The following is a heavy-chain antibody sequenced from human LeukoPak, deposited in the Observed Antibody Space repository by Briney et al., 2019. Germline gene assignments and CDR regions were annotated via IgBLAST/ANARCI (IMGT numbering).Heavy chain of an antibody. Sequence: PGGSLRLSCAASGFTFSDYYMSWIRQAPGKGLEWVSYISSSGSTIYYADSVKGRFTISRDNAKNSLYLQMNSLRAEDTAVYYCARDKAAAGYYYYYYGMDVWGQGTTVTVSS. V-gene: IGHV3-11*01. D-gene: IGHD6-13*01. CDR1: GFTFSDYY. J-gene: IGHJ6*02. CDR2: ISSSGSTI. CDR3: ARDKAAAGYYYYYYGMDV.